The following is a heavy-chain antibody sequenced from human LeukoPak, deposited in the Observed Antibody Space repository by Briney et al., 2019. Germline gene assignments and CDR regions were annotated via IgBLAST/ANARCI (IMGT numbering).Heavy chain of an antibody. D-gene: IGHD3-9*01. CDR3: ARGADDNNAFDV. CDR1: GYTFINYG. J-gene: IGHJ3*01. CDR2: ISAYNDKT. V-gene: IGHV1-18*01. Sequence: ASVTVSCKTSGYTFINYGVTWVRQAPGQGLEWMGWISAYNDKTNYAQSLQGRVTMTTDTSTRTAYMELRSLRSDDTAVYYCARGADDNNAFDVWGRGTLVTVSS.